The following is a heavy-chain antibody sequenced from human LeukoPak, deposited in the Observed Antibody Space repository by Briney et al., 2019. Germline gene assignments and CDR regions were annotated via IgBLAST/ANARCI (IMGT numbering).Heavy chain of an antibody. J-gene: IGHJ4*02. D-gene: IGHD3-10*01. V-gene: IGHV4-30-2*01. CDR1: GGSISSGGYY. CDR3: ARDLGSGADY. CDR2: IYHSGST. Sequence: SQTLSLTCTVSGGSISSGGYYWSWIRQPPGKGLEWIGYIYHSGSTYYNPSLKSRVTISVDRSKNQFSLKLSSVTAADTAVYYCARDLGSGADYWGQGTLVTVSS.